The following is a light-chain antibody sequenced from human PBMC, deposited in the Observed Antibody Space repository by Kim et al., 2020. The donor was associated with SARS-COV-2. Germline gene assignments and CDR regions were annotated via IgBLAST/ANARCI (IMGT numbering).Light chain of an antibody. CDR1: GIGSKS. Sequence: APGKTARITCRGNGIGSKSMHGYQQKPSQAHVLVIYYDNDRHSGIPERVSGSNSGNTATVTISRGEAGDEAEYDCQVWDSNSDHRVFGGGTQLTVL. V-gene: IGLV3-21*04. J-gene: IGLJ3*02. CDR2: YDN. CDR3: QVWDSNSDHRV.